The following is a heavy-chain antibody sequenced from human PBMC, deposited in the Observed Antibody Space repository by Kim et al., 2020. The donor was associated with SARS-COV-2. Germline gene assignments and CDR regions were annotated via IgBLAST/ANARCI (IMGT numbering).Heavy chain of an antibody. J-gene: IGHJ5*02. Sequence: YYAASVKGRFTISRDNAKNSLYLQMNSLRAEDTAVYYCARDQRNWNWFDPWGQGTLVTVSS. V-gene: IGHV3-48*03. CDR3: ARDQRNWNWFDP. D-gene: IGHD1-1*01.